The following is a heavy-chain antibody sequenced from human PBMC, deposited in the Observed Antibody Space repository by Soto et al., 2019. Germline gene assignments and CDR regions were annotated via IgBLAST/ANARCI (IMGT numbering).Heavy chain of an antibody. CDR1: GFTFSTYS. CDR3: ARGGSSSYNGMDV. D-gene: IGHD6-6*01. J-gene: IGHJ6*02. CDR2: RSSRSLTI. V-gene: IGHV3-48*02. Sequence: EVQLVESGGGLVQPGGSLRVSCAASGFTFSTYSMNWVRQAPGKGLEWVSYRSSRSLTIYYTDSVKGRFTISRDNAKNSLYLQMNSLRDEETAVYYCARGGSSSYNGMDVWGQGPTVTVSS.